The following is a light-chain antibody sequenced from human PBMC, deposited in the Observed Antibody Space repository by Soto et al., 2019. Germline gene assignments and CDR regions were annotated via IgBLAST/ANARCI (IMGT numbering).Light chain of an antibody. V-gene: IGLV2-14*02. CDR1: STDFENYNL. Sequence: QSVLTQPASVSGSPGQSITISCTRSSTDFENYNLVSWYQHCPDKAPKLIIYEGTKRPSEISDRFSGSESDTTASLTISGLQAEDEADYYCSSYTDSSNYVFGTGTKVTVL. CDR3: SSYTDSSNYV. J-gene: IGLJ1*01. CDR2: EGT.